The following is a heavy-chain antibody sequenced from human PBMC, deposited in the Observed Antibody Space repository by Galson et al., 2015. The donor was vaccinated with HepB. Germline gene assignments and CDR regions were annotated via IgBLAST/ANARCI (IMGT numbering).Heavy chain of an antibody. CDR2: IYPGDSDT. V-gene: IGHV5-51*03. CDR3: ARLGNEDYHYYGMDV. J-gene: IGHJ6*02. D-gene: IGHD7-27*01. Sequence: QSGAEVKKPGESLKISCEASGYSFSSYWIGWVRQMPGRGLEWMGIIYPGDSDTRYSPSFQGQVTISADKSISTAYLHWTSLKASDTARYYCARLGNEDYHYYGMDVGGQGTTVTVSS. CDR1: GYSFSSYW.